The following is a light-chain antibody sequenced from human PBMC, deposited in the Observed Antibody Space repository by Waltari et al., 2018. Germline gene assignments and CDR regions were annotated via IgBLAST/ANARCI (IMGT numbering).Light chain of an antibody. CDR3: ATWDTSLLAGV. V-gene: IGLV1-51*01. CDR2: YNS. Sequence: QSVLTQPPSVSAAPGQKVTISCSGTRSNLGGNYVSWYQQIPGSAPKFLIYYNSQRHSWVRERFSGSKSDSSATLAITGLQTGDEAVYYCATWDTSLLAGVFGGGTTLTVL. J-gene: IGLJ3*02. CDR1: RSNLGGNY.